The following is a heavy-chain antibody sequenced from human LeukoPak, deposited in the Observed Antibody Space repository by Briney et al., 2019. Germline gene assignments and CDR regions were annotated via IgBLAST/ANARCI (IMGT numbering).Heavy chain of an antibody. CDR2: SNPDRGVR. J-gene: IGHJ4*02. V-gene: IGHV1-2*02. CDR1: GYTFTGYS. D-gene: IGHD1-1*01. Sequence: ASVKVSCKASGYTFTGYSMHWVRQAPGQGLEWVGWSNPDRGVRSYAQTLQGRVTMTRDTSISTDYMELSRARADDTAIYYCAGEFLATTNTAGFLRWGQGTLAPVSS. CDR3: AGEFLATTNTAGFLR.